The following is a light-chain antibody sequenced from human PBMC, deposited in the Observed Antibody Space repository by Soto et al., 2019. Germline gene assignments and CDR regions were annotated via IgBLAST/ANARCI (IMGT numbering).Light chain of an antibody. Sequence: QSVLTQPASVSGSPGQSITISCTGTSSDVGAYNFVSLYQHHPGKAPQLIIYDVNNRPSGVSDRFSGSKSGNTASLTISGLQAEDEADYYCSSYTTTATRLFGGGTKLTVL. CDR3: SSYTTTATRL. V-gene: IGLV2-14*03. CDR1: SSDVGAYNF. J-gene: IGLJ2*01. CDR2: DVN.